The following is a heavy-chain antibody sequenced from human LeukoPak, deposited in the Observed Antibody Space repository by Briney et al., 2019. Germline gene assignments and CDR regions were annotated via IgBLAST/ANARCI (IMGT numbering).Heavy chain of an antibody. CDR3: ARERGWGAPYFYGVDV. V-gene: IGHV3-74*01. Sequence: PGGSLRLSCAASGFTFSSYWMHWVRQAPGKGLVWVSRINSDGSSTSYADSVKGRFTISRDNSKNTLYLQMNSLRAEDTAVYYCARERGWGAPYFYGVDVWGQGTTVTVSS. D-gene: IGHD3-16*01. CDR1: GFTFSSYW. J-gene: IGHJ6*02. CDR2: INSDGSST.